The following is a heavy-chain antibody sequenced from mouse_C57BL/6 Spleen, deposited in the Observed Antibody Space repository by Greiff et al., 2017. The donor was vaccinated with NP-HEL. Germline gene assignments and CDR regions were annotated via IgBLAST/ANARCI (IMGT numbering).Heavy chain of an antibody. CDR2: IDPENGDT. Sequence: EVQPQQSGAELVRPGASVKLSCTASGFNIKDDYMHWVKQRPEQGLEWIGWIDPENGDTEYASKFQGKATITADTSSNTAYLQLSSLTSEDTAVYYCTRIYYYGSSYAYWGQGTLVTVSA. CDR1: GFNIKDDY. J-gene: IGHJ3*01. V-gene: IGHV14-4*01. D-gene: IGHD1-1*01. CDR3: TRIYYYGSSYAY.